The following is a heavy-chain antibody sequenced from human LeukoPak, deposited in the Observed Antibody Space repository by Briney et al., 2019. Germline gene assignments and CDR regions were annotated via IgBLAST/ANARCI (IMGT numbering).Heavy chain of an antibody. CDR3: ARTYGSGSWGAFDI. CDR2: IDWDDDK. D-gene: IGHD3-10*01. V-gene: IGHV2-70*04. CDR1: GFSLSTSGMR. J-gene: IGHJ3*02. Sequence: SGPALVNPTQTLTLTCTFSGFSLSTSGMRVSWIRQPPAKALEWLARIDWDDDKFYNTSLKTRLTISKDTSKTQVVLTMTNMDPVDTATYYCARTYGSGSWGAFDIWGQGTMVTVSS.